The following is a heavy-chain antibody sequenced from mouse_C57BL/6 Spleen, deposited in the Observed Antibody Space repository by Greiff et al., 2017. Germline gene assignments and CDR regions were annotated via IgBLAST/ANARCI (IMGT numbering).Heavy chain of an antibody. CDR2: INPNNGGT. CDR3: ARKENIDYGAVFAY. CDR1: GYTFTDYY. J-gene: IGHJ3*01. V-gene: IGHV1-26*01. D-gene: IGHD2-4*01. Sequence: EVQLQQSGPELVKPGASVKISCKASGYTFTDYYMNWVKQSHGKSLEWIGDINPNNGGTSYNQKFKGKATLTVDKSSSTAYMELRSLTSEDSAVYYCARKENIDYGAVFAYWGQGTLVTVSA.